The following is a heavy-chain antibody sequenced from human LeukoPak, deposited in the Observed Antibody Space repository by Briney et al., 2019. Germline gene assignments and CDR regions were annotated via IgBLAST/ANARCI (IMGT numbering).Heavy chain of an antibody. V-gene: IGHV3-66*01. CDR1: GFTVSSNY. CDR3: ARAYYDFWSGYYTGDAFDI. Sequence: GGSLRLSCAASGFTVSSNYMSWVRQAPGKGLEWVSVIYSGGSTYYADSVKGRFTISRDNSKNTLYLQMNSLRAEDTAVYYCARAYYDFWSGYYTGDAFDIWGQGTMVTVSS. CDR2: IYSGGST. D-gene: IGHD3-3*01. J-gene: IGHJ3*02.